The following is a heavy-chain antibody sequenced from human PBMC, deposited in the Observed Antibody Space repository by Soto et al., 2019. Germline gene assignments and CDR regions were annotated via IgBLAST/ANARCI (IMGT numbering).Heavy chain of an antibody. V-gene: IGHV4-59*08. CDR2: VHHSWGS. CDR3: ARQGFGPLRGLVDV. Sequence: QVQLQESGPGLVKPSETLSLSCTVSGGSISSYYWSWFRQSPGKRMEWIGYVHHSWGSSYNPSLPRRVAISLATSKARFSLKVTSVTATDTPVYYCARQGFGPLRGLVDVWGQGTTVTVSS. J-gene: IGHJ6*02. D-gene: IGHD3-10*01. CDR1: GGSISSYY.